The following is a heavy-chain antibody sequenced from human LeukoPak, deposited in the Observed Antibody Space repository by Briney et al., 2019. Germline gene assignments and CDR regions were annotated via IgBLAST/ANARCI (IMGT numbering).Heavy chain of an antibody. V-gene: IGHV4-39*01. D-gene: IGHD2-15*01. J-gene: IGHJ5*01. CDR2: IYYSGST. Sequence: PSETLSLTCTVSGGSISSSSHYWGWIRQPPGKGLEWIGSIYYSGSTYYNPSLKSRVTISVDTSKNQFSLKLSSVTAADTAVYYCARLKGYCSGGSCYTRLFDFWGQGTLVTVSS. CDR3: ARLKGYCSGGSCYTRLFDF. CDR1: GGSISSSSHY.